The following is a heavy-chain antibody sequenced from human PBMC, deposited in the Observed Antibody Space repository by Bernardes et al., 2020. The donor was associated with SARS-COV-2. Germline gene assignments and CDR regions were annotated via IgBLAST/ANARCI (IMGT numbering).Heavy chain of an antibody. CDR2: INAYNGNT. CDR1: GYSFTTYA. CDR3: ARVGGYSYNYAMDV. V-gene: IGHV1-18*04. D-gene: IGHD5-18*01. J-gene: IGHJ6*02. Sequence: ASVKVSCKASGYSFTTYAISWVRQAPGQGLEWMGWINAYNGNTTYAQNLQGRVTMTTERSTSTAYMELKSLISDDTAVYYCARVGGYSYNYAMDVWGQGTMVTVSS.